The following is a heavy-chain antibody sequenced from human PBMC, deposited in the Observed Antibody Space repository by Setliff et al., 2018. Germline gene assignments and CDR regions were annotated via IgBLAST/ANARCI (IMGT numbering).Heavy chain of an antibody. CDR3: ARQDSSSWPADY. CDR1: GYTFTSHY. D-gene: IGHD6-13*01. CDR2: IIPILGIA. V-gene: IGHV1-69*10. Sequence: GASVKVSCKASGYTFTSHYMHWVRQAPGQGLEWMGGIIPILGIANYAQKFQGRVTITADKSTSTAYMELSSLRSEDTAVYYCARQDSSSWPADYWGQGTLVTVSS. J-gene: IGHJ4*02.